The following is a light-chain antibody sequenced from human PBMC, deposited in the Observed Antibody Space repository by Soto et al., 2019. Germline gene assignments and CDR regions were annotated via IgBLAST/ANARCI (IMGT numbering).Light chain of an antibody. V-gene: IGKV3-15*01. CDR3: QQYNSWPFT. Sequence: EIVMTQSPATLSVSPGERATLSCRASQSISANLAWYQQKSGQAPRLLIYGASTRATGVSDRFSGSGSGTEFTLTISSLQSEDLAVFYCQQYNSWPFTFGPGTKVDLK. J-gene: IGKJ3*01. CDR2: GAS. CDR1: QSISAN.